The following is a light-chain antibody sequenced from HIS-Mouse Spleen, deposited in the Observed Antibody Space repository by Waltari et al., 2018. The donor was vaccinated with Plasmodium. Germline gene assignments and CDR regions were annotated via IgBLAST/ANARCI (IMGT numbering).Light chain of an antibody. Sequence: EIVMTQSPATLSVSPGERATLSCRASQSVSSNLAWYQQKPGQAPGLLIYGASTRATGIPARFRGSGSGTEFTLTISSLQSEDFAVYYCQQYNNWSFTFGPGTKVDIK. V-gene: IGKV3-15*01. CDR2: GAS. CDR1: QSVSSN. J-gene: IGKJ3*01. CDR3: QQYNNWSFT.